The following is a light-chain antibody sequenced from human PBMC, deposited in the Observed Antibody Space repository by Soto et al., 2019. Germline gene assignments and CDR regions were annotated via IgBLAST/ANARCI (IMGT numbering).Light chain of an antibody. Sequence: QSALTQPASVSGSPGQSITISCTGTSSDVGSYNLVSWYQQHPGKAPKLMIYEGSKRPSGVSNRFSGSKSGNTASLTISGLPAEDEDDYYCCSYARRPSAVVLGGGTKLTVL. J-gene: IGLJ2*01. V-gene: IGLV2-23*01. CDR3: CSYARRPSAVV. CDR2: EGS. CDR1: SSDVGSYNL.